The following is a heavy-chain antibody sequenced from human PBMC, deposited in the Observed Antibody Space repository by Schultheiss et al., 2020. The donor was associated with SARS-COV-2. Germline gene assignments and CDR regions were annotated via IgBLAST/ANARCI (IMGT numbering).Heavy chain of an antibody. V-gene: IGHV3-23*01. CDR2: ISGSGGST. Sequence: GESLKISCAASGFTFSSYEMNWVRQAPGKGLEWVSAISGSGGSTYYADSVKGRFTISRDNSKNTLYLQMNSLRAEDTAVYYCARGPGYCSGGSCPFDYWGQGTLVTVSS. CDR3: ARGPGYCSGGSCPFDY. J-gene: IGHJ4*02. D-gene: IGHD2-15*01. CDR1: GFTFSSYE.